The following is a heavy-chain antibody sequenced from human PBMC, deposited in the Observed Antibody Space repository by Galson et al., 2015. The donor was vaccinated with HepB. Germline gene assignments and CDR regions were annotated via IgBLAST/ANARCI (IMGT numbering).Heavy chain of an antibody. CDR3: ARDLWEPSNWFDP. V-gene: IGHV1-2*02. J-gene: IGHJ5*02. D-gene: IGHD1-26*01. CDR1: GYTFTGYY. CDR2: INPNSGGT. Sequence: SVKASCKASGYTFTGYYMHWVRQAPGQGLEWMGWINPNSGGTNYAQKFQGRVTMTRDTSISTAYMELSRLRSDDTAVYYCARDLWEPSNWFDPWGQGTLVTVSS.